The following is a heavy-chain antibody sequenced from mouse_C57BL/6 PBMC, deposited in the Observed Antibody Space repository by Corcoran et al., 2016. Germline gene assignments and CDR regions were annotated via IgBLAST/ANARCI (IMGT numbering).Heavy chain of an antibody. CDR3: AKIYYGDDGRYFDV. CDR2: INPNNGGT. J-gene: IGHJ1*03. V-gene: IGHV1-26*01. Sequence: EVQLQQSGPELVKPGASVKISCKASGYTLTDSYMYWVKQSHGKSLEWMGDINPNNGGTSYNQKFKGKAQLTVDKASSTAYMELRSLTSEASAVYYCAKIYYGDDGRYFDVWGTGTTVTVSA. D-gene: IGHD2-2*01. CDR1: GYTLTDSY.